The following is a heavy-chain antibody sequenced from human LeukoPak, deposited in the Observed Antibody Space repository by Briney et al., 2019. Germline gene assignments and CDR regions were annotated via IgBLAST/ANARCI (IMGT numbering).Heavy chain of an antibody. CDR3: ARNIAAAAPYYFDY. D-gene: IGHD6-13*01. CDR2: IYHSGST. Sequence: PSETLSLTCTVSGYSISSGYYWGWIRQPPGQGLEWIGSIYHSGSTYSNPSLKSRVTISVDTSKNHFSLKLTSVTAADTAVYYCARNIAAAAPYYFDYWGQGTLVTVSS. J-gene: IGHJ4*02. V-gene: IGHV4-38-2*02. CDR1: GYSISSGYY.